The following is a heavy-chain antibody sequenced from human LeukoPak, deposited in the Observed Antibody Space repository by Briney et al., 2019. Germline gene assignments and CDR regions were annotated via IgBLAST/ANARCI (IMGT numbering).Heavy chain of an antibody. CDR1: GFTFISSW. CDR3: ATDLHFGYCTATSCANY. J-gene: IGHJ4*02. CDR2: IRSTPDGGAT. D-gene: IGHD2-2*03. V-gene: IGHV3-15*01. Sequence: PGGSLRLSCAASGFTFISSWMTWVRKAPGKGLEWVGRIRSTPDGGATDYAAPVKGRFTISRDDSKNTLYLQMSSLRTEDTAVYYCATDLHFGYCTATSCANYWGQGTLVTVSS.